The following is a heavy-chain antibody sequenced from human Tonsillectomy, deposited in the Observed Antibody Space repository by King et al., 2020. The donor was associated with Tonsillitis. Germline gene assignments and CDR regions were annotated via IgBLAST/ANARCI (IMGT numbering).Heavy chain of an antibody. CDR1: GFTFSSYW. CDR2: INSDGSST. Sequence: VQLEESGGGLVQPGGSLRLSCAASGFTFSSYWMHWVRQAPGKGLVWVSRINSDGSSTSYADSVKGRFTISRDNAKNTLYLQMNSLRAEDTAVYYCAREGYYYYYMDVWGKGTTVTVSS. J-gene: IGHJ6*03. V-gene: IGHV3-74*01. CDR3: AREGYYYYYMDV.